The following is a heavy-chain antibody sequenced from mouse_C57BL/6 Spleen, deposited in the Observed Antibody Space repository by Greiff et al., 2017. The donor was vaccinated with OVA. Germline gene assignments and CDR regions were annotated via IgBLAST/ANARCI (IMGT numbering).Heavy chain of an antibody. CDR2: ISDGGSYT. CDR3: ARDDYDVRNAMDY. V-gene: IGHV5-4*01. Sequence: EVKLVESGGGLVKPGGSLKLSCAASGFTFSSYAMSWVRQTPEKRLEWVATISDGGSYTYYPDNVKGRFTISRDNAKNNLYLQMSHLKSEDTAMYYCARDDYDVRNAMDYWGQGTSVTVSS. J-gene: IGHJ4*01. CDR1: GFTFSSYA. D-gene: IGHD2-4*01.